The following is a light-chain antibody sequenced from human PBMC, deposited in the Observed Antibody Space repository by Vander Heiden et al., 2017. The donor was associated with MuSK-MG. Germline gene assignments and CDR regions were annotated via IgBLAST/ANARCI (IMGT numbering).Light chain of an antibody. Sequence: QSVLSQPPSVSGAPGQRVTISCTGSSSNIGANFDVHWYQHLPGTAPKVVIYSNNNRPSGVPDRFSGSKSGASASLAITGLQAEDEGDYYCKSFDTNLRGSVFGGGTKVAVL. CDR2: SNN. V-gene: IGLV1-40*01. CDR3: KSFDTNLRGSV. J-gene: IGLJ3*02. CDR1: SSNIGANFD.